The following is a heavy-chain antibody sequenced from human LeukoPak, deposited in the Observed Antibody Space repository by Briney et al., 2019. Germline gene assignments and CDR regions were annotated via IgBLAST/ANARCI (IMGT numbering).Heavy chain of an antibody. CDR1: GFIFSNYG. D-gene: IGHD3-9*01. J-gene: IGHJ4*02. CDR3: AKALSPYLDRLSQATSDY. CDR2: VSYDGSNK. Sequence: GRSLRLSCVASGFIFSNYGIHWVRQAPGKGLEWVAVVSYDGSNKYYADSVKGRFTISRDNSKSTLYLQMNSLRAEDTAVYYCAKALSPYLDRLSQATSDYWGQGTLVTVSS. V-gene: IGHV3-30*18.